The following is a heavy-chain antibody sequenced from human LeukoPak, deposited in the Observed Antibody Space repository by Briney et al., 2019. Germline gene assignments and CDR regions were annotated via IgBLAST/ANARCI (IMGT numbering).Heavy chain of an antibody. V-gene: IGHV3-23*01. J-gene: IGHJ4*02. D-gene: IGHD2-15*01. Sequence: GGSLRLSCAATGFTFSKAWMSWVRQAPGKGLEWVSTSGDSTFYVDSVKGRFTISRDNSKNTLYLQMNNLRAGDTAIYYCAKGSGGSSHSTADYWGQGTLVTVSS. CDR3: AKGSGGSSHSTADY. CDR2: SGDST. CDR1: GFTFSKAW.